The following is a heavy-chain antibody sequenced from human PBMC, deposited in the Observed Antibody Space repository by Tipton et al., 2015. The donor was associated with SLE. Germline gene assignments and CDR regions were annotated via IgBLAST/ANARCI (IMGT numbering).Heavy chain of an antibody. J-gene: IGHJ4*02. CDR3: ARVRPRYYDSSGFLDY. Sequence: TLSLTCAVYGGSFSGYYWSWIRQPPGKGLEWIGEINHSGSTNYNPSLKSRVTISVDTSKNQFSLKLSSVTAADTAVYYCARVRPRYYDSSGFLDYWGQGTLVTVSS. CDR1: GGSFSGYY. CDR2: INHSGST. D-gene: IGHD3-22*01. V-gene: IGHV4-34*01.